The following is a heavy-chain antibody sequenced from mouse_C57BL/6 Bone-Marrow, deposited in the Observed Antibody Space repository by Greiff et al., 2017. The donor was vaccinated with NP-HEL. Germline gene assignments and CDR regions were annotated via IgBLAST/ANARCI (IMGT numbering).Heavy chain of an antibody. CDR3: ARSGRQLRLPFAY. Sequence: QVQLQQSGAELVKPGASVKLSCKASGYTFTSYWMHWVKQRPGQGLEWIGMIHPNSGSTNYNEKFKSKATLTVDKSSSTAYMLLSSLTSEDSAVYYCARSGRQLRLPFAYWGQGTLVTVSA. CDR2: IHPNSGST. D-gene: IGHD3-2*02. V-gene: IGHV1-64*01. J-gene: IGHJ3*01. CDR1: GYTFTSYW.